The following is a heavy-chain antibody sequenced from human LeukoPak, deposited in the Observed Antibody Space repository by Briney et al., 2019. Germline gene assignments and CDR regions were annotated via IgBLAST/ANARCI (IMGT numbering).Heavy chain of an antibody. V-gene: IGHV4-59*12. Sequence: SETLSLTCTVSGGSISSYYWSWIRQPPGKGLEWIGSIYYSGSTYYNPSLKSRVTISVDTSKNQFSLKLSSVTAADTAVYYCARDVEMATISDYWGQGTLVTVSS. D-gene: IGHD5-24*01. CDR2: IYYSGST. CDR1: GGSISSYY. J-gene: IGHJ4*02. CDR3: ARDVEMATISDY.